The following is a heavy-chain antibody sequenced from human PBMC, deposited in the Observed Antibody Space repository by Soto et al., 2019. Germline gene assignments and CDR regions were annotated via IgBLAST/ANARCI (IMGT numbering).Heavy chain of an antibody. V-gene: IGHV1-69*06. CDR1: GGTFTNYA. J-gene: IGHJ6*02. CDR2: IIPFYDKA. CDR3: ARGYRELYYYALDV. Sequence: QVELVQSGVEVKKPGSSVKVSCKASGGTFTNYAINWVRQAPGQGLAWMGGIIPFYDKANYAEKFLGRVTITADKSTTTAYMELSSLTSDDTAVYFCARGYRELYYYALDVWGRGTPVIVSS. D-gene: IGHD3-10*01.